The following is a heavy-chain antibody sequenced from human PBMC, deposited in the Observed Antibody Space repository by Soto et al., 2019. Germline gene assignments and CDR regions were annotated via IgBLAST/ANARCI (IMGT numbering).Heavy chain of an antibody. CDR2: IIPIFGTP. J-gene: IGHJ6*02. CDR1: GGTLTTYA. D-gene: IGHD1-1*01. CDR3: ARGEQTGYLKTLTYNERDV. V-gene: IGHV1-69*01. Sequence: QVRLVQSGAEVKRPGSSVKVSCKASGGTLTTYAISWVRQAPGQGLAWMGGIIPIFGTPDYAESHQGRLTITADESTNTAYMELSSLTFEDTAVYYCARGEQTGYLKTLTYNERDVWGQGTTVTVSS.